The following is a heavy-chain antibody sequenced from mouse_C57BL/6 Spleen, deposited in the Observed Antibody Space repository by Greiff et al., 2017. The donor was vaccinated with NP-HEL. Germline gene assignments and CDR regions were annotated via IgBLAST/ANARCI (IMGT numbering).Heavy chain of an antibody. D-gene: IGHD2-2*01. Sequence: EVHLVESGGGLVKPGGSLKLSCAASGFTFSSYAMSWVRQTPEKRLEWVATISDGGSYTYYPDNVKGRFTISRDNAKNNLYLQMSHLKSEDTAMYYCAREGVIRSPFAYWGQGTLVTVSA. CDR2: ISDGGSYT. CDR1: GFTFSSYA. V-gene: IGHV5-4*01. J-gene: IGHJ3*01. CDR3: AREGVIRSPFAY.